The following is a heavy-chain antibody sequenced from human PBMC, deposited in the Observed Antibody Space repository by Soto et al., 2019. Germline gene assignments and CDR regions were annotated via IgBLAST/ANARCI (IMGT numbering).Heavy chain of an antibody. J-gene: IGHJ3*02. D-gene: IGHD3-16*01. Sequence: GASVKVSCKASGYTFTSYGISWVRQAPGQGLEWMGWISPNNGNTNYAQKLQGRVTMTTDTSTSTAYMELSSLRSEDTAVYYCASARWETGPANTPDAFDIWGQGTMVTVSS. CDR2: ISPNNGNT. V-gene: IGHV1-18*01. CDR3: ASARWETGPANTPDAFDI. CDR1: GYTFTSYG.